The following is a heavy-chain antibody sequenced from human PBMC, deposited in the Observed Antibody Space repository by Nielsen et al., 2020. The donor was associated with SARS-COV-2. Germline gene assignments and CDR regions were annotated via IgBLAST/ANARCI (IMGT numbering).Heavy chain of an antibody. V-gene: IGHV4-34*09. CDR3: ARDIGITGTTLSFYMDV. CDR1: GGSFSGYY. CDR2: IYYSGST. J-gene: IGHJ6*03. D-gene: IGHD1-20*01. Sequence: SETLSLTCAVYGGSFSGYYWSWIRQPTGKGLEWIGYIYYSGSTYYNPSLKSRVTISVDTSKNQFSLKLSSVTAADTAVYYCARDIGITGTTLSFYMDVWGKGTTVTVSS.